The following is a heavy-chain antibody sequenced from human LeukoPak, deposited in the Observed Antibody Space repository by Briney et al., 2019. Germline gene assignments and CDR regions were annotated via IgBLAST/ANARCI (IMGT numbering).Heavy chain of an antibody. CDR3: AREVDYYDSSGYYSYAFDI. D-gene: IGHD3-22*01. Sequence: ASETLSLTCTVSGGSISSYYWSWIRQPPGKGLEWIGYIYYSGSTNYNPSLKSRVTISVGTSKNQFSLKLSSVTAADTAVYYCAREVDYYDSSGYYSYAFDIWGQGTMVTVSS. CDR2: IYYSGST. CDR1: GGSISSYY. J-gene: IGHJ3*02. V-gene: IGHV4-59*01.